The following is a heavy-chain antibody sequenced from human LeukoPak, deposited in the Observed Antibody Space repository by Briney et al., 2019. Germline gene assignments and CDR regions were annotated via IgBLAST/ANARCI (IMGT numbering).Heavy chain of an antibody. CDR1: GYTFTSYY. CDR2: INPSGGST. V-gene: IGHV1-46*01. D-gene: IGHD3-22*01. Sequence: ASVNVSCKASGYTFTSYYMHWVRQAPGQGLEWMGIINPSGGSTSYAQKFQGRVTMTRDTSTSTVYMELSSLRSEDTAVYYCARDYDSSGYYYRYPGYWGQGTLVTVSS. CDR3: ARDYDSSGYYYRYPGY. J-gene: IGHJ4*02.